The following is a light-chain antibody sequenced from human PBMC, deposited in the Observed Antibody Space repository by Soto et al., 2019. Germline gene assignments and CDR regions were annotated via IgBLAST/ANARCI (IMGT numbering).Light chain of an antibody. V-gene: IGKV1-39*01. CDR2: GAS. CDR3: QQSYFTPT. Sequence: DIQMTQSPTSLSASVGDRVTITCQASQDITINLNWYQQRPGKAPKLLIFGASNLQSGVPSRFSGSGSGTDFTLTISGVQHEDFATYYCQQSYFTPTFGQGTKVDIK. CDR1: QDITIN. J-gene: IGKJ1*01.